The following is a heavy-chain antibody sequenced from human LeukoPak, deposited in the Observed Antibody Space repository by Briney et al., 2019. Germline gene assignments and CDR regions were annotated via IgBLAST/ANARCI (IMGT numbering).Heavy chain of an antibody. CDR3: ARLADCSSSSCRSFDY. D-gene: IGHD2-2*01. V-gene: IGHV1-2*02. J-gene: IGHJ4*02. Sequence: ASVKVSCKASGYPFTGYYLHWVRQAPGQGLEWMGWINPNSGFTNYAQKFQGRVTMTRDTSVSTAYMELSRLRSDDTAVYYCARLADCSSSSCRSFDYWGQGTLVTVSS. CDR2: INPNSGFT. CDR1: GYPFTGYY.